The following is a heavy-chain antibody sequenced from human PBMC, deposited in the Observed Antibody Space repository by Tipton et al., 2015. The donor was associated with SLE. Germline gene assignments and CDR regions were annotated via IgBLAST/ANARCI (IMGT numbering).Heavy chain of an antibody. CDR2: ISSSGSTI. Sequence: QLVQSGGGLVQPGGSLRLSCAASGFTFSSYEMNWVRQAPGKGLEWVSYISSSGSTIYYADSVKGRFTISRDNAKNSLYLQMNSLRAEDTAVYHCARDRGNLRDAFDIWGQGTMVTVSS. V-gene: IGHV3-48*03. CDR1: GFTFSSYE. J-gene: IGHJ3*02. D-gene: IGHD5-12*01. CDR3: ARDRGNLRDAFDI.